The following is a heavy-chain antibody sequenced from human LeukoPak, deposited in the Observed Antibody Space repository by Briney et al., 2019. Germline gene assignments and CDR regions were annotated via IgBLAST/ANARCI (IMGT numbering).Heavy chain of an antibody. J-gene: IGHJ4*02. CDR1: GGTFSSYT. CDR3: ASAPTYYYDSSGYYYFDY. CDR2: IIPILGIA. Sequence: GSSVKVSCKASGGTFSSYTISWARQAPGQGLEWMGRIIPILGIANYAQKFQGRVTTTADKSTSTAYMELSSLGSEDTAVYYCASAPTYYYDSSGYYYFDYWGQGTLVTVSS. D-gene: IGHD3-22*01. V-gene: IGHV1-69*02.